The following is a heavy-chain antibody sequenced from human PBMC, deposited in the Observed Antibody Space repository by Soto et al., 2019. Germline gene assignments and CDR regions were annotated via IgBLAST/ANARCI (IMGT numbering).Heavy chain of an antibody. CDR1: GFTFSTYW. CDR3: ASDLGVAAPCRGYYYYYGLDV. J-gene: IGHJ6*02. Sequence: EVQLVESGGGLVQPGGSLRLACAACGFTFSTYWMSWDRQAPGKGLQWVANTKQDGSENYYVDSVKGRFTMSRDNAKDSLYLQTSSPRAEDTAMSYCASDLGVAAPCRGYYYYYGLDVCGQGNTVAVS. D-gene: IGHD2-15*01. CDR2: TKQDGSEN. V-gene: IGHV3-7*03.